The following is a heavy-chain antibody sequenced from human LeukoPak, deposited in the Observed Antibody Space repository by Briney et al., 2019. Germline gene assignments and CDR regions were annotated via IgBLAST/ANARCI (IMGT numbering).Heavy chain of an antibody. CDR3: ARVKWDIVVVPAPAAFDI. Sequence: GASVKVSCKASGYTFTSYDINWVRQATGQGLEWMGWMNPNSGNTGYAQKFQGRVTITRNTSISTAYMELSSLRSEDTAVYYCARVKWDIVVVPAPAAFDIWGQGTMVTVSS. D-gene: IGHD2-2*01. CDR2: MNPNSGNT. CDR1: GYTFTSYD. J-gene: IGHJ3*02. V-gene: IGHV1-8*03.